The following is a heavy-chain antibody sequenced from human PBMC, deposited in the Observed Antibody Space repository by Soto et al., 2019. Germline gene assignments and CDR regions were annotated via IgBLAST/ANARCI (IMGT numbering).Heavy chain of an antibody. V-gene: IGHV1-69*13. CDR1: GGSLSNYG. D-gene: IGHD4-17*01. CDR2: IIPVFGTA. CDR3: SRGDATKIVVTTYYAMDA. Sequence: ASVKVSCKASGGSLSNYGISWVRQAPGQGLEWMGGIIPVFGTANYAQKFQGRVTITADESTNIVYMDVTSLRSEDTAVYYCSRGDATKIVVTTYYAMDAWGQGTTVTVS. J-gene: IGHJ6*02.